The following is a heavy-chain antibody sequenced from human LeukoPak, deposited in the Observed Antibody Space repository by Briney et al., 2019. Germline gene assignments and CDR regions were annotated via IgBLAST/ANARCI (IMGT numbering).Heavy chain of an antibody. Sequence: GGSLRLSCEASGFTVSSYYMSWVRQAPGKGLEWVSVIYSGGSTYYADSVKGRFTISRDSSKSTLYLQMNSLRAEDTAVYYCARDRGCGDCYPPANDAFDIWGQGTMVTVSS. D-gene: IGHD2-21*02. CDR3: ARDRGCGDCYPPANDAFDI. V-gene: IGHV3-66*01. CDR2: IYSGGST. CDR1: GFTVSSYY. J-gene: IGHJ3*02.